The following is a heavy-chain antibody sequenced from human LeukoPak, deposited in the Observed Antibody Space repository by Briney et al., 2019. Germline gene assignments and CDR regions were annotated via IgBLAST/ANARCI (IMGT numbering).Heavy chain of an antibody. CDR2: INHSGST. D-gene: IGHD4-17*01. Sequence: SETLSLTCAVYGGSFSGYYWSWIRQPPGKGLEWIGEINHSGSTNYNPSLKSRVTISVDTSKNQFSLKLSSVTAADTAVYYCARAPTVTTYGWLDPWGQGTLVTVSS. CDR3: ARAPTVTTYGWLDP. V-gene: IGHV4-34*01. CDR1: GGSFSGYY. J-gene: IGHJ5*02.